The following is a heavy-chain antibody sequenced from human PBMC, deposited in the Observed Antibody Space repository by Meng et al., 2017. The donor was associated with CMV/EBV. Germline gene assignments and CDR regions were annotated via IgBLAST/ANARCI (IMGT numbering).Heavy chain of an antibody. J-gene: IGHJ4*02. CDR3: AGDLCGDSSCSPFGY. D-gene: IGHD2-15*01. V-gene: IGHV3-30-3*01. CDR1: EFTFSNYA. CDR2: TSYDGSTK. Sequence: GGSLRLSCAASEFTFSNYAIHWVRRAPGKGLEWVAVTSYDGSTKHYADSVKGRFTISRDNSKNTVFLQMNSLRPEDTAVYYCAGDLCGDSSCSPFGYWGQGALVTVSS.